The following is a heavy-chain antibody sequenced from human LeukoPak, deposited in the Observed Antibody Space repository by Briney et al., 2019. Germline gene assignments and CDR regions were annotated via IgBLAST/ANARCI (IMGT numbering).Heavy chain of an antibody. J-gene: IGHJ6*02. V-gene: IGHV1-69*04. CDR2: IIPILGIA. CDR3: ARGQQLVPYYYYGMDV. Sequence: EASVKVSCKASGNTFTDYYMHWARQAPGQGLEWMGRIIPILGIANYAQKFQGRVTITADKSTSTAYMELSSLRSEDTAVYYCARGQQLVPYYYYGMDVWGQGTTVTVSS. CDR1: GNTFTDYY. D-gene: IGHD6-13*01.